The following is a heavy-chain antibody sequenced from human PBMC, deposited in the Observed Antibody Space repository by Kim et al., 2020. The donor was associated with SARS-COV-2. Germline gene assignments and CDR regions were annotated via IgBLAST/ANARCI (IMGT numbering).Heavy chain of an antibody. D-gene: IGHD6-6*01. J-gene: IGHJ6*02. V-gene: IGHV6-1*01. CDR3: ARDRIAARPRGHYYYYYGMDV. CDR1: GDSVSSNSAA. Sequence: SQTLSLTCAISGDSVSSNSAAWNWIRQSPSRGLEWLGRTYYRSKWYNDYAVSVKSRITINPDTSKNQFSLQLNSVTPEDTAVYYCARDRIAARPRGHYYYYYGMDVWGQGTTVTVSS. CDR2: TYYRSKWYN.